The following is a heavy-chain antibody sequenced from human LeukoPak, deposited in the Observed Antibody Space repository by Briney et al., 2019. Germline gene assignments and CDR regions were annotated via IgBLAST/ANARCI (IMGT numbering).Heavy chain of an antibody. CDR1: GYTFNYYG. CDR3: ARDYDFSSGRFDS. CDR2: VSPSNGNT. V-gene: IGHV1-18*01. Sequence: GASVKVSCKASGYTFNYYGITWVRQAPGQGLEWMGWVSPSNGNTKYAQKFQGRVTMTTDTSTTTAYMELRSLKSDDTAVYYCARDYDFSSGRFDSWGQGTLVTVSS. D-gene: IGHD3-3*01. J-gene: IGHJ4*02.